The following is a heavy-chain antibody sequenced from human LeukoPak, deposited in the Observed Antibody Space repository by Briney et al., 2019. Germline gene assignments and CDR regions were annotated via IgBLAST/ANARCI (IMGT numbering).Heavy chain of an antibody. D-gene: IGHD2-15*01. J-gene: IGHJ6*02. CDR2: ISGSGDRT. CDR3: AKNLYCGGGSCYPSALGMDV. CDR1: GFTFSSYA. V-gene: IGHV3-23*01. Sequence: GGSLRLSCAASGFTFSSYAMSWVRQAPGKELEWVSSISGSGDRTYYADSVKGRFTISRDNSKNTLFLQMNSLRAEDTAVYYCAKNLYCGGGSCYPSALGMDVWGQGTTVTVSS.